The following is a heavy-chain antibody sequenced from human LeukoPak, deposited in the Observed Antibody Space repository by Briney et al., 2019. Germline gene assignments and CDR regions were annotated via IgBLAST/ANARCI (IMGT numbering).Heavy chain of an antibody. CDR3: ARASWVSSTDAVR. J-gene: IGHJ4*02. V-gene: IGHV3-23*01. CDR1: GLSFSTFA. D-gene: IGHD3-16*01. Sequence: GGSLTLSCAVSGLSFSTFAMSWVRQGPAAGLEWVSSIRGSGETFYADSVKGRFSLSSDSSRNTVYLQLNNLRVEDTAIYYCARASWVSSTDAVRWGQGTLVTVSS. CDR2: IRGSGET.